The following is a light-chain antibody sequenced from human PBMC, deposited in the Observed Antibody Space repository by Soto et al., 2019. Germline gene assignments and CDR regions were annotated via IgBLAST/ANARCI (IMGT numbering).Light chain of an antibody. CDR2: LNSDGSH. J-gene: IGLJ1*01. Sequence: QLVLTQSPSASASLGASVKLTCTLSSGHSSYAIAWHQQQPEKGPRYLMKLNSDGSHSKGDGIPDRFSGSSSGAERYLTISSLQSEDEAAYYCQTWGTGIHYVFGTGTKVTVL. V-gene: IGLV4-69*01. CDR3: QTWGTGIHYV. CDR1: SGHSSYA.